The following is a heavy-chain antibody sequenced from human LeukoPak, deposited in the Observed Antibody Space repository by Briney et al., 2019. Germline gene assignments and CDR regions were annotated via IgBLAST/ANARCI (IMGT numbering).Heavy chain of an antibody. D-gene: IGHD1-14*01. V-gene: IGHV3-7*01. CDR3: ARAVSGYYYYYMDV. Sequence: GGSLRLSCAASGFTFSSYWMSWVRQAPGKGLEWVANIKQDGSEKYYVDSVKGRFTISRDNAKNSLYLQMNSLRAEDTAVYYCARAVSGYYYYYMDVWGKGTTVTVSS. CDR2: IKQDGSEK. CDR1: GFTFSSYW. J-gene: IGHJ6*03.